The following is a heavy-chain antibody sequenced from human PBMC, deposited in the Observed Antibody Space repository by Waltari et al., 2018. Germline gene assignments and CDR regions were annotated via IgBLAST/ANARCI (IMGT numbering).Heavy chain of an antibody. J-gene: IGHJ4*02. CDR1: GFIFSTYA. CDR2: ISGSGSNK. Sequence: EVHLVESGGGLVQAGGSLRLSCAASGFIFSTYAMSWVRQAPGTGLQWVSSISGSGSNKYYADSVKGRFTISRDNSKNTLYLQMHSLRAEDTALYYCARVDRYYYDSSGEGNFDYWGQGALVTVSS. V-gene: IGHV3-23*04. CDR3: ARVDRYYYDSSGEGNFDY. D-gene: IGHD3-22*01.